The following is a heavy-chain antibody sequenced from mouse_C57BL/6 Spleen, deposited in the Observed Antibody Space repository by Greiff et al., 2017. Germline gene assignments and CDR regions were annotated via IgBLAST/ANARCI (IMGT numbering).Heavy chain of an antibody. Sequence: VQLQQSGAELVRPGTSVQVSCKASGYAFTNYLIEWVKQRPGQGLEWIGVINPGSGGTNYNEKFKGEATLTADKSSSTSYMQLSSLTSEDSAVYFGARRTTGRAMDYWGQGTSVTVSS. J-gene: IGHJ4*01. CDR2: INPGSGGT. CDR3: ARRTTGRAMDY. CDR1: GYAFTNYL. V-gene: IGHV1-54*01.